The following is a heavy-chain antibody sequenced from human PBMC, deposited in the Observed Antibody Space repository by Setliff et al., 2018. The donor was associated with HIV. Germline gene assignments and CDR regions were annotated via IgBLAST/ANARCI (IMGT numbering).Heavy chain of an antibody. CDR1: GDSFSDYY. V-gene: IGHV4-34*01. CDR3: ARHGITGPTYGREYFDL. Sequence: PSETLSLTCAVYGDSFSDYYWSWIRQPPGKGLEWIGEGDQSGSANYNPSLTGRGTISVDTSKNQFSLKLSSVTAADTAVYYCARHGITGPTYGREYFDLWGRGTLVTVSS. CDR2: GDQSGSA. D-gene: IGHD1-7*01. J-gene: IGHJ2*01.